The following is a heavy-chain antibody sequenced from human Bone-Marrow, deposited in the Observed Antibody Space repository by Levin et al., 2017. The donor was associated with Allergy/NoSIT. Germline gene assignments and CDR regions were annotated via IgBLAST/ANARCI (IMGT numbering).Heavy chain of an antibody. V-gene: IGHV4-4*02. CDR2: IYHSGST. CDR3: ARARDWNDAAFDI. CDR1: GGSISSSNW. Sequence: PSETLSLTCAVSGGSISSSNWWSWVRQPPGKGLEWIGEIYHSGSTNYNPSLKSRVTISVDKSKNQFSLKLSSVTAADTAVYYCARARDWNDAAFDIWGQGTMVTVSS. J-gene: IGHJ3*02. D-gene: IGHD1-1*01.